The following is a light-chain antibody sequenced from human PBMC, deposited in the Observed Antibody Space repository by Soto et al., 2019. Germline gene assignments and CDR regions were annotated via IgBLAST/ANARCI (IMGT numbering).Light chain of an antibody. V-gene: IGKV3-11*01. CDR1: QSVDTY. J-gene: IGKJ5*01. CDR2: DAS. Sequence: EIVLSQSPATLSLSPGESATLSCTTNQSVDTYFAWYQQKRGLAPRLLIYDASNRAIGIPARFSGRGSETVFSLTISSLEPEDFAIYFCQQRGTWPPTFGRGTRLEI. CDR3: QQRGTWPPT.